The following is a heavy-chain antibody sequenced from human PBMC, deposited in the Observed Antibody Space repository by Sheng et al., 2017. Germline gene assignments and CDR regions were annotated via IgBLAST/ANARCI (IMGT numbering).Heavy chain of an antibody. CDR3: ARGGSVSSISDYFYMDV. CDR2: IIPVLDTA. Sequence: QVQLVQSGPEVKKPGSSVKVSCKASGGTFSTHAMSWVRQAPGRGLEWMGGIIPVLDTANYAQKFQGRVTIIADKSMSTVSMELSSLKSEDTAVYYCARGGSVSSISDYFYMDVWGQGTAVTVSS. CDR1: GGTFSTHA. J-gene: IGHJ6*03. D-gene: IGHD6-19*01. V-gene: IGHV1-69*10.